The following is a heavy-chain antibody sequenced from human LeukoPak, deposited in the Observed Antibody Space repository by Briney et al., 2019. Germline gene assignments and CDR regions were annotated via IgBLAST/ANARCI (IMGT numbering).Heavy chain of an antibody. Sequence: GGSLRLAWAASGFTFSSYSMNWVRQAPGKGLEWVSSISSSSSYIYYADSVKGRFTISRDNAKNSLYLQMNSLRAEDTAVYYCARGGWELIDYWGQGTLVTVSS. V-gene: IGHV3-21*01. D-gene: IGHD1-26*01. CDR3: ARGGWELIDY. CDR2: ISSSSSYI. J-gene: IGHJ4*02. CDR1: GFTFSSYS.